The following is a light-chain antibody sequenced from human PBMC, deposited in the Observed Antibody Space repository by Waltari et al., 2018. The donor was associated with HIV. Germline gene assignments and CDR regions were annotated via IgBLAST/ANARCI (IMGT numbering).Light chain of an antibody. J-gene: IGLJ2*01. Sequence: QSVLSQPPSVSVPPGQRVTISCTGSTSNIGADYHVHSYQQIPGTAPKLLISGNKNRPSGVPDRFSASKSGTSDSLTITGLQDEDEADYFCQSYDITLSASVVFGGGTKLTVL. CDR3: QSYDITLSASVV. CDR2: GNK. CDR1: TSNIGADYH. V-gene: IGLV1-40*01.